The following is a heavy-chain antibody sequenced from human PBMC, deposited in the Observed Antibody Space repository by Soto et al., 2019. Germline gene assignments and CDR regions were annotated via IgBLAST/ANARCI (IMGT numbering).Heavy chain of an antibody. V-gene: IGHV1-46*01. D-gene: IGHD5-18*01. Sequence: GASVKVSCKASGYTFTSYYIHWVRQAPGQGLEWMGIFNPTGDTASYAQKLQGRVTMTRDTSTGTAYMELGSLRSEDTAVHYCARGGRIVDTGIGYYYYHAMDVWGQGTTVTV. CDR2: FNPTGDTA. CDR1: GYTFTSYY. J-gene: IGHJ6*02. CDR3: ARGGRIVDTGIGYYYYHAMDV.